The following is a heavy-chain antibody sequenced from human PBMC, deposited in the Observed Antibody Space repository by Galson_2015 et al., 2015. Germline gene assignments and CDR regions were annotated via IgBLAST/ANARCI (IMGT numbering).Heavy chain of an antibody. Sequence: QSGAEVNKPGESLKISCTGSGYSFTSYWIGWVRQMPGKGLEWMGIIYPGDSDTRYSPSFQGQVTISADKSISTAYLQWSSLKASDTAMYYCARRAEMATINRAFDIWGQGTMVTVSS. V-gene: IGHV5-51*01. CDR3: ARRAEMATINRAFDI. D-gene: IGHD5-24*01. J-gene: IGHJ3*02. CDR1: GYSFTSYW. CDR2: IYPGDSDT.